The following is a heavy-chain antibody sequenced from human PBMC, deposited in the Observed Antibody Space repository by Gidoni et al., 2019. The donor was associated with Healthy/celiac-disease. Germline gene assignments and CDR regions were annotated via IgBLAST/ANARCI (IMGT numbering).Heavy chain of an antibody. D-gene: IGHD1-26*01. CDR2: INAGNGNT. CDR1: GYTFTSYA. V-gene: IGHV1-3*01. J-gene: IGHJ6*02. Sequence: QVQLVQSGAEVKKPGASVKVSCKASGYTFTSYAMHWVRQAPGQRLEWMGWINAGNGNTKYSQKFQGRVTITRDTSASTAYMELSSLRSEDTAVYYCAREQWELRRNYYYGMDVWGQGTTVTVSS. CDR3: AREQWELRRNYYYGMDV.